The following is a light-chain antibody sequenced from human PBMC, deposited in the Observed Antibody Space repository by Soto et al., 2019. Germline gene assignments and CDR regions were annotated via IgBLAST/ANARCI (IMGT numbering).Light chain of an antibody. CDR3: QTWGTGIRV. CDR1: SGHSSYA. CDR2: LNSDGRH. J-gene: IGLJ3*02. V-gene: IGLV4-69*01. Sequence: QPVLTQSPSASASLGASVKLTCTLSSGHSSYAIAWHQQQPEKGPRYLMKLNSDGRHSKGDGIPDRFSGSSSGAERYLTISSLQSEDEADYYCQTWGTGIRVFGGGTQLTVL.